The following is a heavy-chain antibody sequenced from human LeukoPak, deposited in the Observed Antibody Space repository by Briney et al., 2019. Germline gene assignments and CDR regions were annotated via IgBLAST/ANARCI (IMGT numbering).Heavy chain of an antibody. CDR1: GGSFSGYY. J-gene: IGHJ4*02. CDR2: INHSGST. V-gene: IGHV4-34*01. D-gene: IGHD6-19*01. CDR3: ARGDPGYSSGWYPTGFDY. Sequence: PSETLSRTCAVYGGSFSGYYWSWIRQPPGKGLEWIGEINHSGSTNYNPSLKSRVTISVDTSKNQFSLKLSSVTAADTAVYYCARGDPGYSSGWYPTGFDYWGQGTLVTVSS.